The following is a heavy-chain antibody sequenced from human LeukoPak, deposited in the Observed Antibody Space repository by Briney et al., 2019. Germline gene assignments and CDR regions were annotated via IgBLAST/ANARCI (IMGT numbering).Heavy chain of an antibody. J-gene: IGHJ4*02. V-gene: IGHV5-10-1*01. D-gene: IGHD3-3*01. Sequence: GASLEISCKGSGSSFTNYWITWVRPMPGEGLEWMWTIDPGDSYIYYSPSLGGHVIMSTDKATNPAHLQCSSLKGSDTGIYYCARRGIGFGDFYDYWGQGTPVTVSS. CDR1: GSSFTNYW. CDR3: ARRGIGFGDFYDY. CDR2: IDPGDSYI.